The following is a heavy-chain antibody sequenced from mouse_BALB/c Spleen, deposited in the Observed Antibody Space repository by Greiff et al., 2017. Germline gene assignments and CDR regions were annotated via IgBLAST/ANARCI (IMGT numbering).Heavy chain of an antibody. J-gene: IGHJ2*01. Sequence: EVKLQESGPGLVKPSQSLSLTCSVTGYSITSGYFWNWIRQFPGNKLEWMGYISYDGSNNYNPSLKNRISITRDTSKNQFFLKLNSVTTEDTATYYCARDPYDRYFDYWGQGTTLTVSS. D-gene: IGHD2-14*01. V-gene: IGHV3-6*02. CDR3: ARDPYDRYFDY. CDR1: GYSITSGYF. CDR2: ISYDGSN.